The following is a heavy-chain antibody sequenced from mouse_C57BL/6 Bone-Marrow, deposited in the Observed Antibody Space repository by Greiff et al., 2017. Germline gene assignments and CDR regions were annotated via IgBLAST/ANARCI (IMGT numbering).Heavy chain of an antibody. D-gene: IGHD1-2*01. CDR3: ARNDYDAMDY. CDR1: GYTFTSYW. Sequence: QVQLQQPGAELVRPGSSVKLSCKASGYTFTSYWMDWVKQRPGQGLEWIGNIYPSDSATHYNQNFKDKATLTVDKSSSTAYMQLSSLTSEDSAVYYCARNDYDAMDYWGQGTSVTVSS. CDR2: IYPSDSAT. V-gene: IGHV1-61*01. J-gene: IGHJ4*01.